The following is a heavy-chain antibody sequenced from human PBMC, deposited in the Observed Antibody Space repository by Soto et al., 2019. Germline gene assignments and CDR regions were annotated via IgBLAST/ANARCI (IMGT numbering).Heavy chain of an antibody. CDR2: IYSGGST. D-gene: IGHD3-10*01. Sequence: GTLLLACTASGFIVSSNYMSWVRQGPGKGLEWVSLIYSGGSTYYAESVKGRFTISRDNSKNTLYLQMNSLRAEDTAVYYCARASTYGSPCYYGMDVWGQGTKVTVYS. CDR1: GFIVSSNY. V-gene: IGHV3-53*01. CDR3: ARASTYGSPCYYGMDV. J-gene: IGHJ6*02.